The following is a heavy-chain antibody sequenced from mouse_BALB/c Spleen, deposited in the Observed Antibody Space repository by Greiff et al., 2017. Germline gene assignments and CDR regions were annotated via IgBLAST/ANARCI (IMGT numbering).Heavy chain of an antibody. CDR3: SREWGAMDY. Sequence: EVQLQQSGPELVKPGASVTISCKASGYSFTGYNMNWVKQSHGKSLEWIGKIDPYDGDTSYNQKFNGKATLTVDKSSSTAYMQLKSLTSEDSAVYYCSREWGAMDYWGQGTSVTVSS. V-gene: IGHV1S135*01. D-gene: IGHD1-3*01. CDR1: GYSFTGYN. CDR2: IDPYDGDT. J-gene: IGHJ4*01.